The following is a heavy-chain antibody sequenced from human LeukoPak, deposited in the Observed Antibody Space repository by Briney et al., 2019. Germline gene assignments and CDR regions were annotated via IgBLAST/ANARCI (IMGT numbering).Heavy chain of an antibody. CDR1: GYSFTSYW. Sequence: GESLKISCKGSGYSFTSYWIGWVRQMPGKGLEWMGIIYPGDSDTRYSPSFQGQVTISADKSISTAYLQWSSLKASDTAMYYCARVLKSYYYYMDVWGKGTTVTISS. V-gene: IGHV5-51*01. CDR3: ARVLKSYYYYMDV. J-gene: IGHJ6*03. CDR2: IYPGDSDT.